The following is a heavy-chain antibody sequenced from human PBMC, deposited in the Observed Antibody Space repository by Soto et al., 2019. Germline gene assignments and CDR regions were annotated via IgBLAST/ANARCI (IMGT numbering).Heavy chain of an antibody. CDR3: ARNQGSGWRGDYLDF. J-gene: IGHJ4*02. CDR1: GGSITSDIIY. D-gene: IGHD6-25*01. CDR2: IHSSGST. Sequence: QLQESGPGLVKPSGTLFLTCSVSGGSITSDIIYWAWIRQPPGKGLEWIGSIHSSGSTYYKTSLNLRVTMSKDTSKNQLSLRLTSVTAADTAVYFCARNQGSGWRGDYLDFWGQGTLVSVSS. V-gene: IGHV4-39*01.